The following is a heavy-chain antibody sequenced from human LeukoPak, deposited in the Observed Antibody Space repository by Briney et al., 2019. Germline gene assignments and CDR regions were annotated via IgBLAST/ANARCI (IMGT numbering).Heavy chain of an antibody. CDR1: GYTFTSYY. J-gene: IGHJ4*02. CDR2: INPSGGST. Sequence: ASVKVSCKASGYTFTSYYMHWVRQAPGQGLEWMGIINPSGGSTSYAQKFQGRVTMTEDTSTDTAYMELSSLRSEDTAVYYCATGRYYYDTTFDYWGQGTLVTVSS. D-gene: IGHD3-22*01. CDR3: ATGRYYYDTTFDY. V-gene: IGHV1-46*01.